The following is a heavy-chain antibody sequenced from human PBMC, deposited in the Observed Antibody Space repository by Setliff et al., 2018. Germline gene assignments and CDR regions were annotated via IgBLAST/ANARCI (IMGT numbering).Heavy chain of an antibody. V-gene: IGHV4-39*07. CDR2: IYYSGST. CDR3: ARAEYYYGSGSFHPYYMDV. Sequence: PSETLSLTCTVSGGSISGSSYYWGWIRQPPGKGLEWIGSIYYSGSTYYNPSLKSRVTISVDTSKNQFSLKLSSVTAADTAVYYCARAEYYYGSGSFHPYYMDVWGQGTTVTVSS. J-gene: IGHJ6*03. CDR1: GGSISGSSYY. D-gene: IGHD3-10*01.